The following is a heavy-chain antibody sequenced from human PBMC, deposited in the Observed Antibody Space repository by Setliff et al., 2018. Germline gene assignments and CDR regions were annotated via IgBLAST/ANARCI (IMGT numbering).Heavy chain of an antibody. CDR1: GGGVSCDY. V-gene: IGHV4-59*02. J-gene: IGHJ6*03. D-gene: IGHD1-26*01. CDR3: ATRKSSGRLYYMDV. Sequence: SETLSLTCAVSGGGVSCDYWTWSRQPPGKGLEYIGYINYSGSTNYNPSLKSRVTISGDTSKNQVSLMLSAVTAADTAVYYCATRKSSGRLYYMDVWGKGTTVTVSS. CDR2: INYSGST.